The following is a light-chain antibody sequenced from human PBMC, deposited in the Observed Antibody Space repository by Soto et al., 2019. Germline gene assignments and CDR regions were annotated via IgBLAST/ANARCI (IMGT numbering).Light chain of an antibody. CDR3: CSYAGSSTPYV. V-gene: IGLV2-23*02. Sequence: QSVLTQPASVSGSPGQSITISCTGTSSDVGSYNLVSWYQQHPGKAPELMIYEVSKRPSGVSNSFSGSKSGNTASLTISGLQAEDEADYYCCSYAGSSTPYVFGTGTKVTVL. J-gene: IGLJ1*01. CDR2: EVS. CDR1: SSDVGSYNL.